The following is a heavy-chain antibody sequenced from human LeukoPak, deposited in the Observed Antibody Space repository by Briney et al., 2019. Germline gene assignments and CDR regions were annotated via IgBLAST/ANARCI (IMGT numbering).Heavy chain of an antibody. CDR1: GLTFTKYY. Sequence: GGSLRLSCSASGLTFTKYYMNWVRQAPGKGLEWVSSISSNSADIYYADSVKGRFTISRDNAKNSLYLQMNSLRAEDTAVYYCARDGGSGSYYYYYYYMDVWGKGTTVTISS. CDR2: ISSNSADI. CDR3: ARDGGSGSYYYYYYYMDV. V-gene: IGHV3-21*01. J-gene: IGHJ6*03. D-gene: IGHD3-10*01.